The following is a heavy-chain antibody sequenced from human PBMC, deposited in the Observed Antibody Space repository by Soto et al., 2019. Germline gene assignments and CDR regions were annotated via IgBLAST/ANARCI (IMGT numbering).Heavy chain of an antibody. CDR3: VRDNYYYGLDV. J-gene: IGHJ6*02. Sequence: EVQLEESGGTLVQPGGSLRLSCAASGFDASVNFMTWVRQAPGKGLEWVSAINNAYSTFYADSVKGRFTISRDNSKNTVYLQMNSLRVEDTAMYYCVRDNYYYGLDVWGQGTAVTVSS. CDR1: GFDASVNF. V-gene: IGHV3-66*01. CDR2: INNAYST.